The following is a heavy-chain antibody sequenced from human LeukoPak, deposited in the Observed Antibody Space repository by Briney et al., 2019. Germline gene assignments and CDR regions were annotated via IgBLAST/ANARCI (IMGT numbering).Heavy chain of an antibody. D-gene: IGHD3-16*01. Sequence: GGSLRLSCAASGFTFSSYSMNWVRQAPGKGREGVSSISSSSSYIYYADSVKGRFTISRDNAKNSLYLQMNSLRAEDTAVYYCARDLGAYYGTHNFDYWGQGTLVTVSS. V-gene: IGHV3-21*01. CDR2: ISSSSSYI. J-gene: IGHJ4*02. CDR1: GFTFSSYS. CDR3: ARDLGAYYGTHNFDY.